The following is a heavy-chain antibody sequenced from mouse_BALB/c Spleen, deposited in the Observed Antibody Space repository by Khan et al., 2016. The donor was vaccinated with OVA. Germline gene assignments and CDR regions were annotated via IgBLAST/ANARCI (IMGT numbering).Heavy chain of an antibody. J-gene: IGHJ4*01. CDR3: AKGVWSYYYTLDY. V-gene: IGHV2-6-5*01. CDR2: IWGGGST. CDR1: GFSLSDHG. Sequence: QVQLKESGPGLVAPSQNLSITCTVSGFSLSDHGVSWIRQPPGKGLEWLGVIWGGGSTYYNSALKSRLSISKDNSKSQVFLKMSSLQSDDTAMFYCAKGVWSYYYTLDYWGQGTSVTVSS.